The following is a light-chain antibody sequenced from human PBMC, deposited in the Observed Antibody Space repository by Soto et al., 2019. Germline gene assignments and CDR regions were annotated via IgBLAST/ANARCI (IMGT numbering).Light chain of an antibody. J-gene: IGKJ2*01. Sequence: DIQMTQSPSSLSASVGDRVTITCRASQTISTYLNWYQQNPGQAPKLLIYAASNLQNGVPSRFSGSGSGTDFTRTISSLQPEDFATYYCQKSSSIPYTFGQGTKLEIK. V-gene: IGKV1-39*01. CDR2: AAS. CDR1: QTISTY. CDR3: QKSSSIPYT.